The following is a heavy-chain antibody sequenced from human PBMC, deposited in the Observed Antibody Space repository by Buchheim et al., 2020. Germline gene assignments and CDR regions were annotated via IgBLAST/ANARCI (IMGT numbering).Heavy chain of an antibody. J-gene: IGHJ4*02. Sequence: EVQLLESGGGLVQPGGSLRLSCAASGFTFSSYAMSWVRQAPGKGLEWVSAISGSGGSTYYADSMKGRFTISRGNSKNTLYLQMNSLRAEDTAVYYCAKDGEEDTVTTPNSFDYWGQGTL. CDR1: GFTFSSYA. CDR3: AKDGEEDTVTTPNSFDY. CDR2: ISGSGGST. V-gene: IGHV3-23*01. D-gene: IGHD4-17*01.